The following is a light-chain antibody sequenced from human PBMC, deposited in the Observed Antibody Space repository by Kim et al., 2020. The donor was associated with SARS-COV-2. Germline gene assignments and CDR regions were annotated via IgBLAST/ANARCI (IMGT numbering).Light chain of an antibody. J-gene: IGLJ2*01. Sequence: GSPGQTASITCSGDKLGDKYACWYQQKPGQSPVLVIYQDSKRPSGIPERFSGSNSGNTATLNISGTQAMDEADYYCQAWDSSTRVFGGGTKLTVL. CDR3: QAWDSSTRV. V-gene: IGLV3-1*01. CDR1: KLGDKY. CDR2: QDS.